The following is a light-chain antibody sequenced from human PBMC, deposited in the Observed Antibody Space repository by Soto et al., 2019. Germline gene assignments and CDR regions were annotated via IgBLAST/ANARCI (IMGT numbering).Light chain of an antibody. V-gene: IGKV1-27*01. Sequence: DIQMTQSPSSLSASVGDRATITCRASQDINNFLAWYQQKPGQVPWLLIYAASTLQSGVPARFSGSGSGTDFTLTISSLQPEDVAAYYCQKYNSAPLTFGGGTKVEIK. J-gene: IGKJ4*01. CDR1: QDINNF. CDR2: AAS. CDR3: QKYNSAPLT.